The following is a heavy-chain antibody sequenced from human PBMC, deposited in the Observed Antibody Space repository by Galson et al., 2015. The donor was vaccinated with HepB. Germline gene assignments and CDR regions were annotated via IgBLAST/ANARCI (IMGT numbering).Heavy chain of an antibody. CDR3: TSSSGSYQPGY. D-gene: IGHD1-26*01. J-gene: IGHJ4*02. V-gene: IGHV3-73*01. CDR2: IRSKAKRYAT. Sequence: SLRLSCAASGFIFSGSAMHWVRQASGEGLEWVGRIRSKAKRYATAYGASVKGRFTISRDDSKNTAYLQMNSLKTEDTAVYYCTSSSGSYQPGYWGQGTLVTVSS. CDR1: GFIFSGSA.